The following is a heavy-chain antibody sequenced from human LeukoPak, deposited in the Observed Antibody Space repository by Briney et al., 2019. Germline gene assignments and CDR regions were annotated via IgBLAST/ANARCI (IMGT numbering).Heavy chain of an antibody. J-gene: IGHJ6*02. V-gene: IGHV4-4*07. CDR1: GGSVSSYY. D-gene: IGHD3-10*01. CDR2: IYTSGST. CDR3: AREPKQTNYYGSGSYRSRPYYYYGMDV. Sequence: PSETLSLTCTVSGGSVSSYYWSWIRQPAGKGLEWIGRIYTSGSTNYNPSLKSRVTMSVDTSKNQFSLKLSSVTAADTAVYYCAREPKQTNYYGSGSYRSRPYYYYGMDVWGQGTTVTVSS.